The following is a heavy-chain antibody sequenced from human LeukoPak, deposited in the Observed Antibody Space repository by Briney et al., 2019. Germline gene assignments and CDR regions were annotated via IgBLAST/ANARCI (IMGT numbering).Heavy chain of an antibody. Sequence: ASVKVSCKASGYTFTSYGISWVRQAPGQGLEWMGWISAYNGNTNYAQKLQGRVTMTTDTSTSTAYMELRSLRSNDTAVYYCARSMRGMGATTGDFDYWGQGTLVTVSS. V-gene: IGHV1-18*01. CDR2: ISAYNGNT. D-gene: IGHD1-26*01. CDR3: ARSMRGMGATTGDFDY. CDR1: GYTFTSYG. J-gene: IGHJ4*02.